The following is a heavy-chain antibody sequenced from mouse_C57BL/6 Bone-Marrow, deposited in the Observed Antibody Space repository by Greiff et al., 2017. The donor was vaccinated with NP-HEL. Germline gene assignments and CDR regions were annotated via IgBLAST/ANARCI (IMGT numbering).Heavy chain of an antibody. Sequence: QVQLQQPGAELVKPGASVKLSCKASGYTFTSYWMQWVKQRPGQGLEWIGEIDPSDSYTNYNQKFKGKATLTVDTSSSTAYMQLSSLTSEDSAVYDCANDYDYAMDYWGQGTSVTVSS. CDR2: IDPSDSYT. J-gene: IGHJ4*01. CDR1: GYTFTSYW. D-gene: IGHD2-4*01. CDR3: ANDYDYAMDY. V-gene: IGHV1-50*01.